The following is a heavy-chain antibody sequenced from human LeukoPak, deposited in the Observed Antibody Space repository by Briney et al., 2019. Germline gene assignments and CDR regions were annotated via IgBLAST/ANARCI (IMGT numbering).Heavy chain of an antibody. Sequence: GGSLRLSCAASGFSFSSYVMSWVRQAPGKGLEWVSAIDTSGESTYYEDSVKGRFTISRDNSKNTLYLQMNSLRAEDTAVYYCAKGPPRYGDYYYYMDVWGKGTTVTVSS. J-gene: IGHJ6*03. CDR1: GFSFSSYV. V-gene: IGHV3-23*01. D-gene: IGHD4-17*01. CDR2: IDTSGEST. CDR3: AKGPPRYGDYYYYMDV.